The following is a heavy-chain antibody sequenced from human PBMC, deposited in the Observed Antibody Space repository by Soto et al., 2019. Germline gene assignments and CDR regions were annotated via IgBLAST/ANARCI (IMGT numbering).Heavy chain of an antibody. CDR1: GGTFSSYA. V-gene: IGHV1-69*01. D-gene: IGHD2-2*01. J-gene: IGHJ6*02. Sequence: QVQLVQSGAEVKKPGSSVKVSCKASGGTFSSYAISWVRQAPGQGLEWMGGIIPISGTANYAQKFRGRVTITADESTSTVYMELSSLRSEDTAVYFCARSQGSSTSLEIYYYYYYGMDVWGQGTTVTVSS. CDR3: ARSQGSSTSLEIYYYYYYGMDV. CDR2: IIPISGTA.